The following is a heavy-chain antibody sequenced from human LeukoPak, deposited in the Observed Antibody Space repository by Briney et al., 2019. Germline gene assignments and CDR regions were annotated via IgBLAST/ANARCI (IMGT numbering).Heavy chain of an antibody. J-gene: IGHJ4*02. CDR2: ISSGSEII. V-gene: IGHV3-48*04. CDR1: GFTFSTYN. D-gene: IGHD2-2*01. CDR3: ARKYCSSTSCLIDN. Sequence: GGSLRLSCAASGFTFSTYNMNWVLQAPGKGLEWVSFISSGSEIIYYADSVKGRFTISRDNAKNSLYLQMNSLRAEDTAVYYCARKYCSSTSCLIDNWGQGTLVTVSS.